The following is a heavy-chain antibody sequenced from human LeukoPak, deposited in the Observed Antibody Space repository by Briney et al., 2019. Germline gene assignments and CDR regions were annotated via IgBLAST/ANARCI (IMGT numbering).Heavy chain of an antibody. J-gene: IGHJ4*02. CDR1: GYTFRNYG. D-gene: IGHD2-15*01. CDR3: ARYACNSLACYEDY. Sequence: ASVKVSCKTSGYTFRNYGITWERQTPGQGLEWMGWISVHDGHTNYAEKFQGRVTMTTDTSTNTAYMELTSLRSDDTAVYYCARYACNSLACYEDYWGQGTLVTVSS. CDR2: ISVHDGHT. V-gene: IGHV1-18*01.